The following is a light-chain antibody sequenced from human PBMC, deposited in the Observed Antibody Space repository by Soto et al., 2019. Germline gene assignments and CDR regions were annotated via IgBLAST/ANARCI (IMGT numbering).Light chain of an antibody. CDR3: CSYAGSRTHVL. CDR1: SSDVGSYNL. Sequence: QSVLTQPASVSGSPGQSITISCIGTSSDVGSYNLVSWYQQHPGKAPKVLIYEVSERPSGVSNRFSGSKSGNTASLTISGLQAEDEAEYYCCSYAGSRTHVLFXGGTQMTVL. J-gene: IGLJ2*01. CDR2: EVS. V-gene: IGLV2-23*02.